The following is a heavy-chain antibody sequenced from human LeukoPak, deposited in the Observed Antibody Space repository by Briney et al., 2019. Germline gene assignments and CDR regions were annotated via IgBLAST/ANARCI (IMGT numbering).Heavy chain of an antibody. V-gene: IGHV3-7*01. J-gene: IGHJ5*02. Sequence: GGSLRLSCTASGFTFNDYWMTWVRQTPGKGLEWLANINEDGSAKNYVDSVKGRFTITRDNAVNSLYLQMNSLRAEDTAMYYCARDSRMNYYASWGRGTLVTVSS. D-gene: IGHD3-3*01. CDR3: ARDSRMNYYAS. CDR2: INEDGSAK. CDR1: GFTFNDYW.